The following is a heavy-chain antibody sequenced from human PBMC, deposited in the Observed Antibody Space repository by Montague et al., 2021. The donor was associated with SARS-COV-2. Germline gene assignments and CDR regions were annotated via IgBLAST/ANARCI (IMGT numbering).Heavy chain of an antibody. V-gene: IGHV6-1*01. D-gene: IGHD6-19*01. CDR1: GDSVSSNSVA. Sequence: CAISGDSVSSNSVACSWIRQSPSSGLEWLGRTYYRSKRYSDYAPSVRGRLTVNPDASKNEFSLELNYVTPEDTAVYYCVRYSGWFYFDFWGQGTLVTVSS. CDR3: VRYSGWFYFDF. J-gene: IGHJ4*02. CDR2: TYYRSKRYS.